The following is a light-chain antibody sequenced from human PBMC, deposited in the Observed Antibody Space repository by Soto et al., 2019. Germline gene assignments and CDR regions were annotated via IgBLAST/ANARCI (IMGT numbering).Light chain of an antibody. V-gene: IGLV4-60*03. CDR3: ETWDSNFWV. CDR1: SGHSSYI. Sequence: QLVLTQSSSASASLGSSVKLTCTLSSGHSSYIIAWHQQQPGKAPRYLMKLEGSGSYNKGSGVPDRFSGSSSGADRYLTISNLQSEDEADYYCETWDSNFWVFGGGTSSPS. J-gene: IGLJ3*02. CDR2: LEGSGSY.